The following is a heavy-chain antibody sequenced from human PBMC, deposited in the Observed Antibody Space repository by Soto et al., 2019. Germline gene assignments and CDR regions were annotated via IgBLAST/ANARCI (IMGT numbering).Heavy chain of an antibody. D-gene: IGHD4-17*01. V-gene: IGHV4-34*01. CDR2: INHSGST. J-gene: IGHJ4*02. CDR1: GGSFSGYY. Sequence: SETLSLTCAVYGGSFSGYYWSWIRQPPGKGLEWIGEINHSGSTNYNPSLKSRVTISVDTSKNQFSLKLSSVTAADTAVYYCARDFVYGDYSLDYWGQGTLVTVSS. CDR3: ARDFVYGDYSLDY.